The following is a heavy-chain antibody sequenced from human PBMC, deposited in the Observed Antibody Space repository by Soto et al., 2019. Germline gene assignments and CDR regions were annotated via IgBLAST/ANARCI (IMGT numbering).Heavy chain of an antibody. J-gene: IGHJ4*02. CDR3: ARSYYYDSTGYYRTFDY. CDR1: GIIFGQYA. V-gene: IGHV3-23*01. D-gene: IGHD3-22*01. Sequence: PGGSLRLSCAASGIIFGQYAMSWVRLAPGKGLEWVSVVGPSGASTFYADSVRGRFTISRDNSENTLYLQMNSLRAADTALYFCARSYYYDSTGYYRTFDYWGQGTRVTV. CDR2: VGPSGAST.